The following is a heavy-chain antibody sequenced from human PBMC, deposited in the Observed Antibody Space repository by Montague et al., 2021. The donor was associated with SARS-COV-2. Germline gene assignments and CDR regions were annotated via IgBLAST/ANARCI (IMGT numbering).Heavy chain of an antibody. D-gene: IGHD2-21*02. J-gene: IGHJ4*02. CDR3: ASSYCGGYCY. CDR1: GGSISYDTYF. Sequence: TLSLTCTVSGGSISYDTYFWTRIRQPAGKGLEWIGRMHTSGSTHYNPSLKSRVAMSIDTSKDQFSLELSSVTAADTAVYYCASSYCGGYCYSGQGTLVTVSS. V-gene: IGHV4-61*02. CDR2: MHTSGST.